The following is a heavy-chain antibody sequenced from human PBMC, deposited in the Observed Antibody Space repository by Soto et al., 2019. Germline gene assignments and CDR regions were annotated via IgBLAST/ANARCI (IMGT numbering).Heavy chain of an antibody. V-gene: IGHV3-74*01. CDR1: GFTFSTFG. J-gene: IGHJ4*02. D-gene: IGHD5-18*01. CDR2: ISSDGRRT. CDR3: ARVYSSLSSYDY. Sequence: EVQLVESGGGLVQPGGSLRLSCAASGFTFSTFGMHWVRQAPGKGLVWVSRISSDGRRTSYADSVTGRFTISRDNAKNTLYLQMTSLRAEDTAIDYCARVYSSLSSYDYWGQGTLVTVSS.